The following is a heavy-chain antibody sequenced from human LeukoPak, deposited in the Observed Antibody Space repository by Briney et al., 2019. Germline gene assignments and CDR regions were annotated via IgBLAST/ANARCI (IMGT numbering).Heavy chain of an antibody. V-gene: IGHV4-61*02. CDR1: GGSISSSSYY. Sequence: SETLSLTCTVSGGSISSSSYYWSWIRQPAGKGLEWIGRIYTSGSTNYNPSLKSRVTISVDTSKNQFSLKLSSVTAADTAVYYCARDGPGGSSSWYPLLDYWGQGTLVTVSS. J-gene: IGHJ4*02. D-gene: IGHD6-13*01. CDR2: IYTSGST. CDR3: ARDGPGGSSSWYPLLDY.